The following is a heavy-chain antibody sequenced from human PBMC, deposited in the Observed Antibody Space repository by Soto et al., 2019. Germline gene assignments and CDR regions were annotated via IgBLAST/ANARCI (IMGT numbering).Heavy chain of an antibody. CDR1: GFTFSSYA. D-gene: IGHD5-12*01. CDR3: AKDQRYSGYDPFDYYYYMDV. Sequence: GGSLRLSCAASGFTFSSYAMSWVRQAPGKGLEWVSAISGSGGSTYYADSVKGRFTISRDNSKNTLYLQMNSLRAEDTAVYYCAKDQRYSGYDPFDYYYYMDVWGKGTTVTVSS. CDR2: ISGSGGST. V-gene: IGHV3-23*01. J-gene: IGHJ6*03.